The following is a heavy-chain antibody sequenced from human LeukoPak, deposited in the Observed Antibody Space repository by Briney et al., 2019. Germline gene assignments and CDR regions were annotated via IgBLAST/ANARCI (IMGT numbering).Heavy chain of an antibody. J-gene: IGHJ4*02. V-gene: IGHV5-51*01. D-gene: IGHD4-17*01. Sequence: GESLKISCKGSGYSFTNYWIGWVRQMPGKGLESMGIIYPGDSDTTYCPSFQGQVTISADESISTAYLQWSSLKASDTAMYYCARRNGEGFDYWGQGTLVTVSS. CDR3: ARRNGEGFDY. CDR1: GYSFTNYW. CDR2: IYPGDSDT.